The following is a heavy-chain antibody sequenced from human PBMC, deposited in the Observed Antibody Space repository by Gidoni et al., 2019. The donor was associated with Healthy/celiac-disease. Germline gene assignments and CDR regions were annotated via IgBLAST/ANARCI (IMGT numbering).Heavy chain of an antibody. V-gene: IGHV4-30-4*01. Sequence: QVQLQESGPGLVKPSQTLSLTCPVSGGSISSGDYYGRWIRQPPGKGLEWIGYIYYSGSTYYNPSLKSRVTISVDTSKNQFSLKLSSVTAADTAVYYCARDRPNSSGGYFDYWGQGTLVTVSA. CDR2: IYYSGST. J-gene: IGHJ4*02. CDR3: ARDRPNSSGGYFDY. CDR1: GGSISSGDYY. D-gene: IGHD6-6*01.